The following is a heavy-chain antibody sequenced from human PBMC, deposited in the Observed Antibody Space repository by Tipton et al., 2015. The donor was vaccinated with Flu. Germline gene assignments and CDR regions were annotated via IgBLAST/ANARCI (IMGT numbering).Heavy chain of an antibody. D-gene: IGHD3-10*01. CDR1: GGSISSYY. Sequence: GLVKPSETLSLTCTVSGGSISSYYWSWIRQPAGKGLEWIGRIYTSGSTNYNPSLKSRVTMSVDTSKNQFSLKLSSVTAADTAVYYCARDSTVRGAYYFDYWGQGTLVTVSS. J-gene: IGHJ4*02. CDR3: ARDSTVRGAYYFDY. V-gene: IGHV4-4*07. CDR2: IYTSGST.